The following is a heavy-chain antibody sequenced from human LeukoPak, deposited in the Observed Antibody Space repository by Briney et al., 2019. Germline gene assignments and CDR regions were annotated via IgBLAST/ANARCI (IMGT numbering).Heavy chain of an antibody. D-gene: IGHD2-8*01. Sequence: SGGSLRLSCAASGFTFSSYAMTWVRQTPGKRLEWVSVIYSDGSTYYADSVKGRFSISRDSSKNTLYLQMNSLRAEDTAVYCCARGGSVKMETWGQGTLVTVSS. CDR1: GFTFSSYA. V-gene: IGHV3-66*01. J-gene: IGHJ5*02. CDR3: ARGGSVKMET. CDR2: IYSDGST.